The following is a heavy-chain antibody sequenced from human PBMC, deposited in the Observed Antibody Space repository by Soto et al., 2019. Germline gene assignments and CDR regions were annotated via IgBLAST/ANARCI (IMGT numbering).Heavy chain of an antibody. D-gene: IGHD3-10*01. Sequence: GGSLRLSCAASGFTFSDYDMSWIRQAPGKGLEWVSYIRSSGSTIYYADSVKGRFTISRDNAKNSLYLQMNSLRAEDTAVYYCARQSGSGSYLIWFDPWGQGTLVTVSS. V-gene: IGHV3-11*01. J-gene: IGHJ5*02. CDR1: GFTFSDYD. CDR3: ARQSGSGSYLIWFDP. CDR2: IRSSGSTI.